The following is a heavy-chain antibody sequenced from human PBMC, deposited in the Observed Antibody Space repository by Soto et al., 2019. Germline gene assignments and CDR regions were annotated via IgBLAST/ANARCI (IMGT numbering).Heavy chain of an antibody. CDR2: IIPIFCTA. CDR3: AREVASGSHIGY. Sequence: QVQLVQSGAEVKKPGSSVKVSCKASGVTFSSYAISWVRQTPGHGLEWMGGIIPIFCTANYAQKFQCIVTITADESTSTAYMELSSLRSEDTAVYCCAREVASGSHIGYWGPGTLVTGSS. V-gene: IGHV1-69*01. J-gene: IGHJ4*02. D-gene: IGHD3-22*01. CDR1: GVTFSSYA.